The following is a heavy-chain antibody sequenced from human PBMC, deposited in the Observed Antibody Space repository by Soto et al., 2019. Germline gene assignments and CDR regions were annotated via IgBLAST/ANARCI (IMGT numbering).Heavy chain of an antibody. Sequence: GPLLLSCSASGFTFTRYSMNWVRQAPGKGLEWVSSISSTTNYIYYGDSMKGRFTISRDNAKNSLYLEMNSLRAEDTAVYYCARESEDLTSNFDYWGQGTMVTVS. CDR1: GFTFTRYS. V-gene: IGHV3-21*06. J-gene: IGHJ4*02. CDR3: ARESEDLTSNFDY. CDR2: ISSTTNYI.